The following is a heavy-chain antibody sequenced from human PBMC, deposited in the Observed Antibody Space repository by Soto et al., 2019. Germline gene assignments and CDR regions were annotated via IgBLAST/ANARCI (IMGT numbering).Heavy chain of an antibody. CDR1: GFIFSEST. Sequence: GGSLRLSCSASGFIFSESTIYWVRQVPGKGLEAISAVSTSGRSTYYADSVKDRFTISRDNSKNTLFLQMGSLRPEDTAIYYCVKQAHGLDGVAFDYWGQGNQVTVSS. V-gene: IGHV3-64D*06. CDR3: VKQAHGLDGVAFDY. CDR2: VSTSGRST. J-gene: IGHJ4*02. D-gene: IGHD2-15*01.